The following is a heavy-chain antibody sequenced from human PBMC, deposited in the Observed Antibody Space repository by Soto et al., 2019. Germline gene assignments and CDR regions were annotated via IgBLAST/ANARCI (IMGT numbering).Heavy chain of an antibody. J-gene: IGHJ5*02. D-gene: IGHD1-1*01. CDR2: TGAHNGHT. CDR3: ARDWKGAEGFDP. V-gene: IGHV1-18*04. Sequence: QVQLVQSGAEVKKPGASVKVSCKASGYTFSTYGFSWVRQAPGQGLEWMGWTGAHNGHTNYPQNFQGRVTMTTDTSTTTSHMELRSLTPADPAVYFCARDWKGAEGFDPWGQGTLVTVSS. CDR1: GYTFSTYG.